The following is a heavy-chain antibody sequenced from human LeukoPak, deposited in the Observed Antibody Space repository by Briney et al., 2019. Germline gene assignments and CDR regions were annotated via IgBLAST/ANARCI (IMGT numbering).Heavy chain of an antibody. V-gene: IGHV1-46*01. CDR2: ISPSGGST. CDR3: ARDWHWGFDL. Sequence: ASVKVSCKASGGTFSSYAISWVRQAPGQGLEWMGIISPSGGSTNYAQKFQGRVTMTRDTSTNTVYMELSSLRSEDTAVYYCARDWHWGFDLWGRGTLVTVSS. CDR1: GGTFSSYA. J-gene: IGHJ2*01.